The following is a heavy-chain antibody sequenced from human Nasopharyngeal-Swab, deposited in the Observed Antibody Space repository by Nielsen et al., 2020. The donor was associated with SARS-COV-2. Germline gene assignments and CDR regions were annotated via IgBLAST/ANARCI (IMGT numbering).Heavy chain of an antibody. V-gene: IGHV3-9*01. CDR3: TKGRADYSNPSFDN. D-gene: IGHD4-11*01. CDR1: GFTFDDYT. Sequence: SLKISCAASGFTFDDYTIHWVRQAPGKGLEWLSGVRCNSRSIGYADSVKGRFTITRDNAKASLYLQMNSLRPEDTALYYCTKGRADYSNPSFDNWGQGTLVTVSS. CDR2: VRCNSRSI. J-gene: IGHJ4*02.